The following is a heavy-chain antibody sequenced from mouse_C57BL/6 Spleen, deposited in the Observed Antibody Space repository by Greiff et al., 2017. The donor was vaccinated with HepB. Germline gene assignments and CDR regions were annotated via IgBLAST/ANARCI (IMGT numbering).Heavy chain of an antibody. J-gene: IGHJ4*01. CDR1: GFTFSSYA. CDR2: ISDGGSYT. Sequence: EVQVVESGGGLVKPGGSLKLSCAASGFTFSSYAMSWVRQTPEKRLEWVATISDGGSYTYYPDNVKGRFTISRANAKNNLYLQMSHLKSEDTAMYYCARACPVLYAMDYWGQGTSVTVSS. V-gene: IGHV5-4*01. CDR3: ARACPVLYAMDY.